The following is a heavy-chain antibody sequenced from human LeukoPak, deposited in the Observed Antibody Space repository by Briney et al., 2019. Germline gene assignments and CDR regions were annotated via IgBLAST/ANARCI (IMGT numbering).Heavy chain of an antibody. CDR2: MYYRGST. CDR1: GGSFNTYY. Sequence: SETLSLTCIVSGGSFNTYYWSWIRQSPGKGLEWIGNMYYRGSTNYNPSLKSRVTISIDTSKNQFSLKLSSVTAADTAVYYCARHLLRTSTSFDYWDQGNLVTVSS. V-gene: IGHV4-59*08. J-gene: IGHJ4*02. CDR3: ARHLLRTSTSFDY. D-gene: IGHD1-14*01.